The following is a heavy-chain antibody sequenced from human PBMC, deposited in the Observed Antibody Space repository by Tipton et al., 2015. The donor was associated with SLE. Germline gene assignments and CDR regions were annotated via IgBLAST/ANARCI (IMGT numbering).Heavy chain of an antibody. D-gene: IGHD1-1*01. J-gene: IGHJ4*02. CDR2: IYYSGST. CDR3: ARDRRTGPGDY. Sequence: LRLSCTVSGGSISSHYWSWIRQPPGKGLEWIGYIYYSGSTNYNPSLKSRVTISVDTSKNQFSLKLSSVTAADTAVYYCARDRRTGPGDYWGQGTLVTVSS. V-gene: IGHV4-59*11. CDR1: GGSISSHY.